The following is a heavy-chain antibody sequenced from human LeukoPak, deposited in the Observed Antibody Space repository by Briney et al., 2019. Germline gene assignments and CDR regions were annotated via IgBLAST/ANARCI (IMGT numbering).Heavy chain of an antibody. J-gene: IGHJ4*02. CDR2: IYSGGST. CDR3: ARSPRFGEFNC. D-gene: IGHD3-10*02. Sequence: GGSLRLSCAASGFTVSSNYMSWVRQAPGKGLEWVSVIYSGGSTYYADSVKGRFTISRDNSKNTLYLQMNSLRPEDTAVYYCARSPRFGEFNCWGQGTLVTVSS. CDR1: GFTVSSNY. V-gene: IGHV3-66*02.